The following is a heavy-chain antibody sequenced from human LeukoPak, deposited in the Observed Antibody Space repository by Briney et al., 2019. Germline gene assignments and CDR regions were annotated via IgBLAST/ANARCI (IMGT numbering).Heavy chain of an antibody. Sequence: ASVKVSCKASGGTFSSYAISWVRQAPGQGLEWMGGIIPIFGTANYAQKFQGRVTITTDESTSTAYMELSSLRSEDTAVYYCARTSSSSLYYYYYMGVWGKGTTVTVSS. CDR3: ARTSSSSLYYYYYMGV. J-gene: IGHJ6*03. CDR1: GGTFSSYA. CDR2: IIPIFGTA. D-gene: IGHD6-6*01. V-gene: IGHV1-69*05.